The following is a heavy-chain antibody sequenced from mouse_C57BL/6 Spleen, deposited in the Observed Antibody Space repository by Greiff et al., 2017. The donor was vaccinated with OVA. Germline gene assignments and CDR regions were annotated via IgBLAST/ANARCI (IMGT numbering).Heavy chain of an antibody. CDR3: ARSGWDWWYFDV. Sequence: QVQLQQPGAELVRPGSSVKLSCKASGYTFTSYWMEWVKQRPGQGLEWIGNIYPSDSETHYNQKFKDKATLTVDKSSSTAYMQLSSLTSEDSAVYYCARSGWDWWYFDVWGTGTTVTVSS. J-gene: IGHJ1*03. V-gene: IGHV1-61*01. CDR1: GYTFTSYW. CDR2: IYPSDSET. D-gene: IGHD4-1*01.